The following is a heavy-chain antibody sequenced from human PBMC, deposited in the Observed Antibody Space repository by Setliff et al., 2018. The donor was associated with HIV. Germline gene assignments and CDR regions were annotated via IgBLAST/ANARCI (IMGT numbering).Heavy chain of an antibody. J-gene: IGHJ5*02. CDR3: SNWDTTIDEDA. CDR2: IYYNGNA. Sequence: SETLSLTCSVSGGSISSNKYYWSWIRQAPGKGLEWVGYIYYNGNAYYNPSLKSRVTMSLATSKNQFSLKMTSVTAADTALYYCSNWDTTIDEDAWGQGTLVTVSS. CDR1: GGSISSNKYY. D-gene: IGHD5-18*01. V-gene: IGHV4-39*07.